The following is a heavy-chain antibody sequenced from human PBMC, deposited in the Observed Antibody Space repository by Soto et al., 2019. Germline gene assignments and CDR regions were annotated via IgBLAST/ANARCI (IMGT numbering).Heavy chain of an antibody. CDR2: IKEDGSER. D-gene: IGHD2-21*01. J-gene: IGHJ5*02. CDR1: GFTFSNYW. V-gene: IGHV3-7*01. Sequence: LSCAASGFTFSNYWMSWVRQAPGKGLEWVANIKEDGSERNYVDSVKGRFTISRDNAENSLYLQMNSLRAEDTAVYYCASARHIGPWGQGTLVTVSS. CDR3: ASARHIGP.